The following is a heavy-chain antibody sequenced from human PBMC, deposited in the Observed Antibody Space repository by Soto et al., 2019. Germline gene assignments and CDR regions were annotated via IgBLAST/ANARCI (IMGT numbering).Heavy chain of an antibody. J-gene: IGHJ3*02. V-gene: IGHV3-66*01. CDR2: ISNRGDT. D-gene: IGHD2-15*01. Sequence: EVQLVESGGGLVQPGGSLRLSCTASGFIFSDTYVNWVRQAPGKGLEWVSVISNRGDTHYADSVRGRLSISRDISAKTSNLQMNNLRVENTAVYYSAREPRDCHGGSCSITGDAYDIWAQGTLVTVSS. CDR1: GFIFSDTY. CDR3: AREPRDCHGGSCSITGDAYDI.